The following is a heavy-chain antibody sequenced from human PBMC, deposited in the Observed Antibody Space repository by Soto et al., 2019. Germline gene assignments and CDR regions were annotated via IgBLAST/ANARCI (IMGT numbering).Heavy chain of an antibody. J-gene: IGHJ5*02. D-gene: IGHD6-19*01. Sequence: QLQLQQWGAGLLKPSETLSLTCAVYGGSFSGYYWSWIRQPPGKGLEWIGEINHSGSTNYNPSLKSRVTISVDTSKNQFSLKLSSVTAADTAVYYCARGSKQWLVHWFDPWGQGTLVTVSS. V-gene: IGHV4-34*01. CDR3: ARGSKQWLVHWFDP. CDR1: GGSFSGYY. CDR2: INHSGST.